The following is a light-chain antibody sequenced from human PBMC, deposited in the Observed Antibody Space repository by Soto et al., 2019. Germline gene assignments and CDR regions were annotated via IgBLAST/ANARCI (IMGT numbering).Light chain of an antibody. Sequence: DIQMTQSPSTLSASVGDRVTITCRASQTISSWLAWYQVKPGKAHKLLIYKASTLKSGVPSRCSGSGSGTEFTLTISSLQPDDFATYYCQQCNSYPWTFGQGTKV. CDR3: QQCNSYPWT. CDR1: QTISSW. V-gene: IGKV1-5*03. J-gene: IGKJ1*01. CDR2: KAS.